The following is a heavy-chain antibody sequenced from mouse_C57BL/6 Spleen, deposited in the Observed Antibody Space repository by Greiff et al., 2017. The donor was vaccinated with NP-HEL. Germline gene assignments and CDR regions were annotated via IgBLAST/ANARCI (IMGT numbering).Heavy chain of an antibody. D-gene: IGHD1-1*01. V-gene: IGHV1-59*01. CDR2: IDPSDSYT. J-gene: IGHJ2*01. CDR3: ARRDTTVDFDY. CDR1: GYTFTSYW. Sequence: VQLQQPGAELVRPGTSVKLSCKASGYTFTSYWMHWVKQRPGQGLEWIGVIDPSDSYTNYNQKFKGKATLTVDTSSSTAYMQLSSLTSEDSAVYYCARRDTTVDFDYWGQGTTLTVSS.